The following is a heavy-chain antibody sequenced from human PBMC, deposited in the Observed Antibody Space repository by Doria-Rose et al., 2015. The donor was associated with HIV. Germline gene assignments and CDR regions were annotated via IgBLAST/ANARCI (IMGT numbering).Heavy chain of an antibody. CDR2: IFSDDER. J-gene: IGHJ4*02. Sequence: SGPVLVKPTETLTLTCTVSGVSLSSPGMGVSWIRQHPGKTLEWLANIFSDDERSYNTYLKSRLTISRGTSESQVVLTMTDMDPVDTATYYCARIKSSRWYHKYYFGFWGQGTLVIVSA. V-gene: IGHV2-26*01. CDR3: ARIKSSRWYHKYYFGF. CDR1: GVSLSSPGMG. D-gene: IGHD6-13*01.